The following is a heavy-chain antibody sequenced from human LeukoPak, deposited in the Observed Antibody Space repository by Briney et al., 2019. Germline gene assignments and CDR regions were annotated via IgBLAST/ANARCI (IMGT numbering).Heavy chain of an antibody. CDR3: ARGHSSGHDY. V-gene: IGHV3-21*01. CDR2: ISSSSSYI. J-gene: IGHJ4*02. D-gene: IGHD6-19*01. CDR1: GFTFSSYS. Sequence: PGGSLRLSCAASGFTFSSYSMNWVRQAPGKGLEGVSSISSSSSYIYYADSVKGRFTISRDNAKNSLYLQVNSLRAEDTAVYYCARGHSSGHDYWGQGTLVTVSS.